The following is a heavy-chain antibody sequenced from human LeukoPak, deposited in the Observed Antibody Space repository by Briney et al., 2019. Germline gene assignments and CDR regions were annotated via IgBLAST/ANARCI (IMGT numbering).Heavy chain of an antibody. CDR2: VNPNSGNT. D-gene: IGHD6-19*01. CDR3: ARARSDWYFDRFDS. Sequence: AAVKVSCNASGYTFTSYDINWERQATGQGLARMGWVNPNSGNTVYAQKFQGRVTMTRHTSISTAYMELSSLGSEDTAVYFCARARSDWYFDRFDSWGQGTLVAVSS. V-gene: IGHV1-8*01. CDR1: GYTFTSYD. J-gene: IGHJ4*02.